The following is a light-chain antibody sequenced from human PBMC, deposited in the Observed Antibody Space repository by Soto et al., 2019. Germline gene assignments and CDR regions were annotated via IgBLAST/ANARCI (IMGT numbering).Light chain of an antibody. J-gene: IGKJ1*01. Sequence: DIQMTQSPSTLSASVGDRVSITCRASQSVSTWLAWYQQKPGKAHQLLIFKASTLESGVPSRFSGSGSGTEFTLTITSLQPDDCATYYCQQYNVHSPWTFGQGTKVEIK. CDR1: QSVSTW. CDR3: QQYNVHSPWT. CDR2: KAS. V-gene: IGKV1-5*03.